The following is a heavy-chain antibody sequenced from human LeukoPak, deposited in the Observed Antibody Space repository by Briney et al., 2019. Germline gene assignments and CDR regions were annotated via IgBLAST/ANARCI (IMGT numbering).Heavy chain of an antibody. Sequence: GGSLRLSCAASGFTFDDYAMHWVRQAPGKGLEWVSGISWNSGSIGYADSVKGRFTISRDNAKNSLYLQMNSLRAEDTALYYCAKDQGVGATAFDIWGQGTMVTVSS. D-gene: IGHD1-26*01. CDR2: ISWNSGSI. CDR3: AKDQGVGATAFDI. V-gene: IGHV3-9*01. CDR1: GFTFDDYA. J-gene: IGHJ3*02.